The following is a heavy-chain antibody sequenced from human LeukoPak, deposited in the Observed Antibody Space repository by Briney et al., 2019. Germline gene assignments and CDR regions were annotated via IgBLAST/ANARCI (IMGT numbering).Heavy chain of an antibody. J-gene: IGHJ4*02. CDR2: ISSSSSYI. V-gene: IGHV3-21*01. CDR1: GSTFSSYS. D-gene: IGHD4-17*01. CDR3: ARPSNYGDGLPS. Sequence: GGSLRLSCAASGSTFSSYSMNWVRQAPGKGLEWVSSISSSSSYIYYADSVKGRFTISRDNAKNSLYLQMNSLRAEDTAVYYCARPSNYGDGLPSWGQGTLVTVSS.